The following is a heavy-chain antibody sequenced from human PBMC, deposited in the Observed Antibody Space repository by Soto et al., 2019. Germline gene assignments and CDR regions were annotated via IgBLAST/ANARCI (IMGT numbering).Heavy chain of an antibody. D-gene: IGHD6-19*01. CDR3: ARDPGISSGWYYFDY. CDR1: GFTFSNHW. Sequence: EVHLVESGGGLVQSGGSLRLSCAASGFTFSNHWMTWVRQAPGKGLEWVASVKQDGSEIYYGDSVKGRFTISRDNAKNSLFLQLNSLRAEDTAMHYCARDPGISSGWYYFDYWGQGTLVTVSS. J-gene: IGHJ4*02. CDR2: VKQDGSEI. V-gene: IGHV3-7*05.